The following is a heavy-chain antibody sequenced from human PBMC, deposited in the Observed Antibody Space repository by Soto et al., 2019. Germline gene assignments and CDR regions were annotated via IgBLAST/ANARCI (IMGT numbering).Heavy chain of an antibody. CDR1: GGSVSSGSYY. CDR2: IYYSGST. CDR3: ARVRNVGYYYYMDV. D-gene: IGHD1-1*01. Sequence: SETLSLTCTVSGGSVSSGSYYWSWIRQPPGKGLEWIGYIYYSGSTNYNPSLKSRVTISVDTSKNQFSLKLSSVTAADTAVYYCARVRNVGYYYYMDVWGKGTTVTSP. V-gene: IGHV4-61*01. J-gene: IGHJ6*03.